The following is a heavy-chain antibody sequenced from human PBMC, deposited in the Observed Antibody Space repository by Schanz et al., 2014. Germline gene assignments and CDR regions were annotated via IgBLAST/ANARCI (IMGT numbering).Heavy chain of an antibody. V-gene: IGHV3-43*01. CDR1: GFTFDDYT. CDR2: ITWDGGIT. CDR3: AKGAVEMSTGLGGS. J-gene: IGHJ5*02. Sequence: EVQLVESGGCLVQPGGSLRLSCAASGFTFDDYTMHWVRQAPGKGLEWVSLITWDGGITYYADSLKGRFTISRDNSKNSLYLQMNSLRTEDTALYYCAKGAVEMSTGLGGSWGQGTLVTVSS. D-gene: IGHD3-16*01.